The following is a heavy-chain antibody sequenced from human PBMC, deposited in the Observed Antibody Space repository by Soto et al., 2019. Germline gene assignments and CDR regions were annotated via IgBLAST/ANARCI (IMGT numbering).Heavy chain of an antibody. D-gene: IGHD5-18*01. CDR1: GGSFSGYY. Sequence: SETLSLTCAVYGGSFSGYYWSWIRQPPVKGLEWIGEIKHSGSTNYNPSLKSRVTIAVVTSQNQFSLKLSSVTAADTAVYYCARHCGYSSGLYDFDYWGQGTLV. CDR3: ARHCGYSSGLYDFDY. CDR2: IKHSGST. V-gene: IGHV4-34*01. J-gene: IGHJ4*02.